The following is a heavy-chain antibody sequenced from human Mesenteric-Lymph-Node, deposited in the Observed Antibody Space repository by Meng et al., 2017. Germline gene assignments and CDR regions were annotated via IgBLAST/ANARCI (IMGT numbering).Heavy chain of an antibody. D-gene: IGHD6-25*01. V-gene: IGHV3-53*04. CDR1: GFTVSTNY. Sequence: EVQLLESGGALVQPGGSLRLSCAASGFTVSTNYMTWVRQAPGKGLEWVSVIFSGGATYYTDSVKGRFTISRHSSKNTLYLQMNSLRAEDTAVYYCARGAADYSFDYWGQGTLVTVSS. CDR2: IFSGGAT. J-gene: IGHJ4*02. CDR3: ARGAADYSFDY.